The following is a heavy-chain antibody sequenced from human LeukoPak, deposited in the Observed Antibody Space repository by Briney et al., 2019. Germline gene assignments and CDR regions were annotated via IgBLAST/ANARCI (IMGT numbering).Heavy chain of an antibody. CDR2: MNPNSGRT. CDR1: GYTLTSYD. J-gene: IGHJ4*02. D-gene: IGHD1-26*01. V-gene: IGHV1-8*01. CDR3: ARESDPSGYIDY. Sequence: ASVKVSCKASGYTLTSYDINWVRQATGQGLEWMGWMNPNSGRTGYAQNFQGRITITRNTSISTAYMELSSLRSEDTAVYYCARESDPSGYIDYWGQGTLVTVSS.